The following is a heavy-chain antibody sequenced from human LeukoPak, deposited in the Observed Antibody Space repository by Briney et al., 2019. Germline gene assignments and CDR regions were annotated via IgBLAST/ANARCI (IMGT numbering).Heavy chain of an antibody. Sequence: PGGSLRLSCAASGFTFSSYGMHWVRQAPGKGLELVAVIWYDGSNKYYADSVKGRFTISRDNSKNTLYLQMNSLRAEDTAVYYCARDSVAATPTYYFNYWGQGTLVTVSS. D-gene: IGHD2-15*01. CDR1: GFTFSSYG. J-gene: IGHJ4*02. CDR2: IWYDGSNK. CDR3: ARDSVAATPTYYFNY. V-gene: IGHV3-33*01.